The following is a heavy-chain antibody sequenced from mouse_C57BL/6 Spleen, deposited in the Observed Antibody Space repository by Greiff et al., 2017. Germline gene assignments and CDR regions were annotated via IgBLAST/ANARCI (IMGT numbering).Heavy chain of an antibody. Sequence: EVQGVESGAELVRPGASVKLSCTASGFNIKDDYMHWVKQRPEQGLEWIGWIDPENGDTEYASKFQGKATITADTSSNTAYLQLSSLTSEDSAVYYCTRNDYGSPDYWGQGTTLTVSS. J-gene: IGHJ2*01. D-gene: IGHD1-1*01. V-gene: IGHV14-4*01. CDR1: GFNIKDDY. CDR3: TRNDYGSPDY. CDR2: IDPENGDT.